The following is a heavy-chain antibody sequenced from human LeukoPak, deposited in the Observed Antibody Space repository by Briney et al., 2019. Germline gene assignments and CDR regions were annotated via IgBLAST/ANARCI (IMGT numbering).Heavy chain of an antibody. CDR2: INSDGSTT. J-gene: IGHJ4*02. CDR3: ARDVTDLDY. V-gene: IGHV3-74*01. Sequence: GGSLRLSCVASGFTFSRYCMHWVRQPPGKGLVWVSPINSDGSTTTYAHPVKGRFPISRDNAKNTLYLQMNSLRAEDTALYYCARDVTDLDYWGQGNLVTVSS. CDR1: GFTFSRYC. D-gene: IGHD1-20*01.